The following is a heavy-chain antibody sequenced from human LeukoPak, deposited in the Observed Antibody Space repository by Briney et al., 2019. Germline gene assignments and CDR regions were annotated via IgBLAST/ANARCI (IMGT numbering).Heavy chain of an antibody. CDR2: IFYSGST. CDR3: ARLWFGAYYFDY. CDR1: GFTVSSNY. J-gene: IGHJ4*02. Sequence: PGGSLRLSCAASGFTVSSNYMSWVRQPPGKGLAWIGNIFYSGSTYYNPSLKSRVTISVDTSRSQFSLKLNSVTAADTAVYYCARLWFGAYYFDYWGQGTLVTVSS. V-gene: IGHV4-39*01. D-gene: IGHD3-10*01.